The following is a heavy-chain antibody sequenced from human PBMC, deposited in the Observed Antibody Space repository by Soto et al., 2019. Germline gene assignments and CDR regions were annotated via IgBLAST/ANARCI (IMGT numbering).Heavy chain of an antibody. CDR2: IYYSGST. V-gene: IGHV4-59*12. CDR1: GGSISSYY. D-gene: IGHD6-19*01. CDR3: ARANYGQWLAY. Sequence: SETLSLTCTVSGGSISSYYWSWIRQPPGKGLDWIGYIYYSGSTNYNPSLKSRVTISADTSKNQFSLKLSSVTAADTAVYYCARANYGQWLAYWGQGTLVTVSS. J-gene: IGHJ4*02.